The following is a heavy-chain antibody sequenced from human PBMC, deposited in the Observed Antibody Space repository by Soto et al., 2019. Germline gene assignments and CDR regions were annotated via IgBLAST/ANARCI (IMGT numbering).Heavy chain of an antibody. Sequence: EVQLVESGGGLVQPGGSLRLSCAASGFTFSSYSMNWVRQAPGKGLEWVSYISSSSSTIYYADSVKGRFTISRDNAKNSLYLQMNSLRDEDTAVYYCAREGSQDIVVVDIDYWGQGTLVTVSS. D-gene: IGHD2-15*01. CDR1: GFTFSSYS. CDR2: ISSSSSTI. CDR3: AREGSQDIVVVDIDY. J-gene: IGHJ4*02. V-gene: IGHV3-48*02.